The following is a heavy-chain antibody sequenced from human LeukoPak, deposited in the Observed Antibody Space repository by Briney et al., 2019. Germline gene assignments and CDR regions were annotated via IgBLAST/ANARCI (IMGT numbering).Heavy chain of an antibody. Sequence: GGSLRLSCAVSGFTLSTNYMSWVRQAPGKGLEWVSVIYSGGSTYSTDSVKGGFTISPHNSKNTLYLEINSLRPDDTTVYYFSRGGGDYNPFDYWGQGTLVTVS. CDR2: IYSGGST. D-gene: IGHD4-17*01. J-gene: IGHJ4*02. CDR1: GFTLSTNY. CDR3: SRGGGDYNPFDY. V-gene: IGHV3-53*04.